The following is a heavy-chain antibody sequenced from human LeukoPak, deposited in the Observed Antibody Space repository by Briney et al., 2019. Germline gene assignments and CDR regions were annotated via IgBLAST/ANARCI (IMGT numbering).Heavy chain of an antibody. V-gene: IGHV3-23*01. CDR3: AKDRRGCSSTSCYYRFDY. J-gene: IGHJ4*02. D-gene: IGHD2-2*01. CDR1: GFTFSSYA. Sequence: PGGSLRLSCAASGFTFSSYAMSWVRQAPGKGLEWVSAISDSGGSTYYADSVKGRLTISRDNSKNTVYLQMNSLRAEDTAVYYCAKDRRGCSSTSCYYRFDYWGQGTLVTASS. CDR2: ISDSGGST.